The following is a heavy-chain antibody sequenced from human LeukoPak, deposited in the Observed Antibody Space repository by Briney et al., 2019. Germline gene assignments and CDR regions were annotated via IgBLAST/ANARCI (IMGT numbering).Heavy chain of an antibody. CDR2: IYDSGST. CDR3: ARGIAVAGTRLDY. V-gene: IGHV4-61*01. Sequence: PSETLSLTCTASGGSVSSGIYYWSWIRQPPGKGLEWIGYIYDSGSTNYNPSLKSRVTISVDTSKNQFSLKLSSVTAADTAVYYCARGIAVAGTRLDYWGQGTLVTVSS. CDR1: GGSVSSGIYY. D-gene: IGHD6-19*01. J-gene: IGHJ4*02.